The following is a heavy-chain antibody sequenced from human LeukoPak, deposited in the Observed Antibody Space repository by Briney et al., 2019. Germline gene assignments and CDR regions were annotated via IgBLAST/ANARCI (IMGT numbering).Heavy chain of an antibody. D-gene: IGHD3-16*02. CDR1: GXTFSNYW. Sequence: GGSLRLSCAASGXTFSNYWVHWVRQAPGKGLVSVSRINSDGKTTSYAASVKGRVTISRDNAKNTLSLQVNSLRADDTAVYYCSRGAPHPIDWGQGTLVTVSS. CDR3: SRGAPHPID. CDR2: INSDGKTT. J-gene: IGHJ4*02. V-gene: IGHV3-74*01.